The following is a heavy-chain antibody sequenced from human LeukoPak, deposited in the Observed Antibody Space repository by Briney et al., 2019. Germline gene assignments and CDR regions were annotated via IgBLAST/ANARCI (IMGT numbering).Heavy chain of an antibody. Sequence: GGSLRLSCAASGFTFSSYGMNRVRQAPGRGLEWVSSISSGRRYIYYADSVKGRFTISRDDAKNSLYLQMNSLRAEDTAVYFCARDDNSGTSKDYWGQGTLVTVSS. CDR1: GFTFSSYG. CDR3: ARDDNSGTSKDY. J-gene: IGHJ4*02. V-gene: IGHV3-21*06. CDR2: ISSGRRYI. D-gene: IGHD1-26*01.